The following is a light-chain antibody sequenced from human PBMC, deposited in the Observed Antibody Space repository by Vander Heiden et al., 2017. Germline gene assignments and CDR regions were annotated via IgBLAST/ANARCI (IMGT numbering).Light chain of an antibody. Sequence: QSALTQPASVSGSPGPSITISCTGTSSDVGGYNYVSWYQQHPGNAPILISYDVSKRPSGVANRFSASKSGTTASPTISGLQAEDEAYYYCSSYTSSKTLVFGGGTKLTVL. CDR2: DVS. J-gene: IGLJ3*02. CDR1: SSDVGGYNY. CDR3: SSYTSSKTLV. V-gene: IGLV2-14*01.